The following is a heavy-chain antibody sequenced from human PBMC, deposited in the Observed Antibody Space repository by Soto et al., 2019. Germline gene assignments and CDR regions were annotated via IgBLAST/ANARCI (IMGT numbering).Heavy chain of an antibody. CDR1: GYPFTTFH. CDR2: VNPSDGRT. J-gene: IGHJ4*02. D-gene: IGHD6-19*01. CDR3: AREAPGSGWYFFDY. V-gene: IGHV1-46*01. Sequence: ASVKVSCKTSGYPFTTFHIHWVRQAPGQGLEWMGIVNPSDGRTNYAQKFQGRVTMTRDTSTGTVYMEVSSLRSEETAVYFCAREAPGSGWYFFDYWGQGTLVNVSS.